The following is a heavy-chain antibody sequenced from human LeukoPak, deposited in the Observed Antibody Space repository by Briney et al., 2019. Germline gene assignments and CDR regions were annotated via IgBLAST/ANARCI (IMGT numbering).Heavy chain of an antibody. Sequence: SSETLSLTCTVSGASIRSYFWTWIRQSPGKGLEWIGYISNIGTTSYNPSLQSRVTISRDTSKNQFSLKLSSVTAADTAVYYCTRDRSALDTWGQGTMVTVSS. CDR1: GASIRSYF. CDR3: TRDRSALDT. CDR2: ISNIGTT. J-gene: IGHJ3*02. V-gene: IGHV4-59*01.